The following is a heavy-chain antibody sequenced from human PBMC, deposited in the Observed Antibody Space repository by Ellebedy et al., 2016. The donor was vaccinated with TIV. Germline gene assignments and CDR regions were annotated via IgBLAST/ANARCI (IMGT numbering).Heavy chain of an antibody. Sequence: GESLKISCAASGFTFSSYGMHWVRQAPGKGLEWVAVIWYDGSNKYYAESVKGRFTISRDSSKNTLYLQMNSLRAEDSAVYYCGRDRPGDYSGGSCYPIDYWGHGTLVIVST. J-gene: IGHJ4*01. V-gene: IGHV3-33*01. CDR1: GFTFSSYG. CDR2: IWYDGSNK. CDR3: GRDRPGDYSGGSCYPIDY. D-gene: IGHD2-15*01.